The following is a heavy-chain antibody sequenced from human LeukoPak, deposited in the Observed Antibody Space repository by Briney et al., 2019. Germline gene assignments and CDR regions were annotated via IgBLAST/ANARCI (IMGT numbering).Heavy chain of an antibody. J-gene: IGHJ6*03. CDR3: ALRTREDYCYYMDV. Sequence: SETLSLTCTVSGGSISSSSYYWGWIRQPPGKGLEWIGSIYYSGSTYYNPSLKSRVTISVDTSKNQFSLKLSSVTAADTAVYYCALRTREDYCYYMDVWGRGTTVTVSS. D-gene: IGHD1-26*01. CDR2: IYYSGST. V-gene: IGHV4-39*01. CDR1: GGSISSSSYY.